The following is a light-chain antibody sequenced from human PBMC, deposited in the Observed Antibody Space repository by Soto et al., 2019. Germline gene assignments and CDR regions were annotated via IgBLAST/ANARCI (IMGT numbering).Light chain of an antibody. V-gene: IGLV1-40*01. Sequence: QSVLTQSPSVSGAPGQRVTISCTGSNSNIGAGYDVHWYQQLPGTAPKLLIFGNSNRPSGVPDRFSASKSGTSASLAITGLQAEDEADYYCQSYDASLSVWVFGGGTKLTVL. CDR2: GNS. CDR1: NSNIGAGYD. CDR3: QSYDASLSVWV. J-gene: IGLJ3*02.